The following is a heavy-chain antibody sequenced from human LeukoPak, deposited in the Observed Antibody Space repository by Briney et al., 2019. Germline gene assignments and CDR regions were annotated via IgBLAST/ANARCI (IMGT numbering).Heavy chain of an antibody. D-gene: IGHD6-13*01. CDR3: TRVRSSSWYDY. CDR2: ISRTSSST. CDR1: GFTFSSYG. Sequence: PGGSLRLSCAASGFTFSSYGMNWVRQAPGKGLEWVSYISRTSSSTYYADSVKGRFTISRDNAKNSLFLQMNSLRVDDTAVYYCTRVRSSSWYDYWGQGALVTVSS. J-gene: IGHJ4*02. V-gene: IGHV3-48*01.